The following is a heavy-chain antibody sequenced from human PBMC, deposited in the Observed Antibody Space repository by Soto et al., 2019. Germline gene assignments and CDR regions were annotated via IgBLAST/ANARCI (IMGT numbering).Heavy chain of an antibody. CDR2: IYPGDSDA. V-gene: IGHV5-51*01. D-gene: IGHD3-16*01. CDR1: GYSFSTHG. CDR3: ARSEFDYVWGTSGYFDS. Sequence: VESLTVSCDACGYSFSTHGAAWVLQVAGKRLEWMGIIYPGDSDARYSPSFKGQVTISVDESTTAAFLQWRRLKASDTAMYFCARSEFDYVWGTSGYFDSWGQGTMLTVSS. J-gene: IGHJ4*02.